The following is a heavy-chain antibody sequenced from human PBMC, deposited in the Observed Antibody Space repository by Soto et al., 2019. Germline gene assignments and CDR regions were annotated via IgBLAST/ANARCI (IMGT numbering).Heavy chain of an antibody. Sequence: PGGSLRLSCAGSGFIFSSHGMHWVRQPPGKGLEWVAGISYDGSNKYYADSVKGRFTISRDNYKNTLYLQMNSLRTEDTAVYHCAKALTSLTTNHYFDYWGQGTLVPVYS. D-gene: IGHD1-1*01. CDR1: GFIFSSHG. V-gene: IGHV3-30*18. CDR2: ISYDGSNK. J-gene: IGHJ4*02. CDR3: AKALTSLTTNHYFDY.